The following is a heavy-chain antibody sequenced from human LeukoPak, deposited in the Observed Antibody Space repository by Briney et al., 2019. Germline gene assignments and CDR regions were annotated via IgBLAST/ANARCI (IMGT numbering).Heavy chain of an antibody. V-gene: IGHV1-18*01. J-gene: IGHJ4*02. CDR1: GYTFTSYG. CDR3: ARPATGHSSSWFDY. CDR2: ISPYNGNI. D-gene: IGHD6-13*01. Sequence: GASVKVSCKASGYTFTSYGISWVRQAPGQGLEWMGWISPYNGNINYAQKLQGRVTMTTDTSTSTAYMELRSLTSDDTAVYYCARPATGHSSSWFDYWGQGTLVTVSS.